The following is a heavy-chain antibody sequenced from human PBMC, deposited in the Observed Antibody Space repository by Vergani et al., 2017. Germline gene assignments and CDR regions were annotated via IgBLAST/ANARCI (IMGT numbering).Heavy chain of an antibody. CDR3: ARLYPCDHFDC. D-gene: IGHD2-2*01. J-gene: IGHJ4*02. CDR2: IDPSDSYT. V-gene: IGHV5-10-1*01. Sequence: EVQLVQSGAEVKTPGESLRISCKGSGYSFTSYWIRWVRQLPGKGLEWMWRIDPSDSYTNYSPYFQGHGTISADKSISTAYLQWSILKASDTAMYYCARLYPCDHFDCGSQRTLVTVSS. CDR1: GYSFTSYW.